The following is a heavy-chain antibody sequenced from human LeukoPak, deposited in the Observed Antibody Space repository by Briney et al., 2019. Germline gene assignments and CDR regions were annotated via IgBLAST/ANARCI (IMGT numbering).Heavy chain of an antibody. V-gene: IGHV1-46*01. CDR2: INPSGGAT. Sequence: ASVKVSCKASGYTFTSYYMHWVRQAPGQGLEWMGLINPSGGATRYAQKFQGRVTMTRDLSTSTDYMELSSLRSDDTAVYFCARDNSVGDYAWWFDPWGQGTLVTVSS. CDR3: ARDNSVGDYAWWFDP. CDR1: GYTFTSYY. J-gene: IGHJ5*02. D-gene: IGHD1-26*01.